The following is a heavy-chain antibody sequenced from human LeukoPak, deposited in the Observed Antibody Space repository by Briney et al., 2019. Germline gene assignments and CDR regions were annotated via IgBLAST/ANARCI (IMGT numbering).Heavy chain of an antibody. CDR2: LSYDGSNK. CDR1: GFTFSNYA. J-gene: IGHJ2*01. Sequence: GGSLRLSCAASGFTFSNYAMHWVRQAPGKGLEWVAVLSYDGSNKYSGDSVKARFTISRDNSKNTLYLQMNSLRAEDTAVYYCAKEYSSWYFDLWGRGTLVTVSS. CDR3: AKEYSSWYFDL. V-gene: IGHV3-30*18. D-gene: IGHD2-15*01.